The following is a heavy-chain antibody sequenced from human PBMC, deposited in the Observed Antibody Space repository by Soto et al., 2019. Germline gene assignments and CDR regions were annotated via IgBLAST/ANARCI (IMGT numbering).Heavy chain of an antibody. J-gene: IGHJ4*02. CDR1: GVSLSSVGDS. CDR2: MYHSGST. V-gene: IGHV4-30-2*01. Sequence: SHTLSLTFAFSGVSLSSVGDSWSWIRQPPGKGLEWIGYMYHSGSTYYNPSLKSRVTISIDRSKNQFSLKLSSVTAADTDVYYCARVPDYWGQGILVTVSS. D-gene: IGHD2-2*01. CDR3: ARVPDY.